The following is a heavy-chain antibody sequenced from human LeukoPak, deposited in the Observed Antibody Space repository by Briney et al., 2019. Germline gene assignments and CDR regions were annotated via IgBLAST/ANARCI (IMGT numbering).Heavy chain of an antibody. CDR1: GFTFSSYA. CDR3: ARSPVPGVFDY. J-gene: IGHJ4*02. V-gene: IGHV3-23*01. D-gene: IGHD1-1*01. CDR2: ISGSGDST. Sequence: GGSLRLSCAASGFTFSSYAMSWVRQAPGKGLEWVSAISGSGDSTYYGDSVKGRSTISRDNSKNTLYLQMNSLRAEDTAVYYCARSPVPGVFDYWGQGTLVTVSS.